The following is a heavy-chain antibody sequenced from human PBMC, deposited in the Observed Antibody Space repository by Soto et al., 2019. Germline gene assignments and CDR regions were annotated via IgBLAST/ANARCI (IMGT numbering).Heavy chain of an antibody. D-gene: IGHD6-19*01. V-gene: IGHV1-69*13. Sequence: SVKVSCKASGGTFSSYAISWVRQAPGQGLEWMGGIIPIFGTANYAQKFQGRVTITADESTSTAYMELSSLRSEDTAVYYCARDRGSGWYSNWFDPWGQGTLVTAPQ. J-gene: IGHJ5*02. CDR2: IIPIFGTA. CDR3: ARDRGSGWYSNWFDP. CDR1: GGTFSSYA.